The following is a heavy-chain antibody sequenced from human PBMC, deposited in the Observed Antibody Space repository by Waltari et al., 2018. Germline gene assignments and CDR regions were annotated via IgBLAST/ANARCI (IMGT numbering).Heavy chain of an antibody. CDR2: IYHSGST. D-gene: IGHD5-12*01. J-gene: IGHJ4*02. Sequence: QVQLQESGPGLVKPSETLSLTCAVPGYSISSGYSWAWIRQPPGKGLEWIGSIYHSGSTYYNPSLKSRVTISVDTSKNQFSLKLSSVTAADTAVYYCARGGRGGYDPFDYWGQGTLVTVSS. CDR1: GYSISSGYS. CDR3: ARGGRGGYDPFDY. V-gene: IGHV4-38-2*01.